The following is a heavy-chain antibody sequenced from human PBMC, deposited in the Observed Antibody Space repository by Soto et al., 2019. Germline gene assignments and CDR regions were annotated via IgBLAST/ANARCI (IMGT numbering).Heavy chain of an antibody. J-gene: IGHJ4*02. D-gene: IGHD3-10*01. CDR1: GGSISSGGYY. V-gene: IGHV4-31*03. Sequence: QVQLQESGPGLVKPSQTLSLTCTVSGGSISSGGYYWSWIRQHPGKGLEWIGYIYYSGSTYYNPSLKSRVTISVDTSKNQFSLKLSSVTAADTAVYYCARAKGGGRVLWFGELPALYYWGQGTLVTVSS. CDR3: ARAKGGGRVLWFGELPALYY. CDR2: IYYSGST.